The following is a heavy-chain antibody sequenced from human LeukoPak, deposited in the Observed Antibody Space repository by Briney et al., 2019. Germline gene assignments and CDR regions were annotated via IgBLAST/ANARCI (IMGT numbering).Heavy chain of an antibody. CDR2: IWYDGSNK. Sequence: PGRSLRLSCAASGFTFSSYGMHWVRQAPGKGLEWVAVIWYDGSNKYYADSVKGRFTISRDNSKNTLYLQMNSLRAEDTAVYYCARETYCSGGSCYFDYWGQGTLVTVSS. J-gene: IGHJ4*02. CDR1: GFTFSSYG. D-gene: IGHD2-15*01. V-gene: IGHV3-33*01. CDR3: ARETYCSGGSCYFDY.